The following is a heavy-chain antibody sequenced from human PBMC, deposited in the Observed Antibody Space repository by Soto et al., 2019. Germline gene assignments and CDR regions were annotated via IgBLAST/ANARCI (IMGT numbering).Heavy chain of an antibody. V-gene: IGHV4-59*08. Sequence: SETLSLTCTVSGGSISGYYWSWRRHPPGKGLEWIGSIYNIGSTNYNPSLKSRVTISVDTSKNQFSLKLSSVTAADTAVYYCARHQSHSSSYVDPWGQGTLVTVSS. CDR1: GGSISGYY. J-gene: IGHJ5*02. CDR3: ARHQSHSSSYVDP. CDR2: IYNIGST. D-gene: IGHD6-13*01.